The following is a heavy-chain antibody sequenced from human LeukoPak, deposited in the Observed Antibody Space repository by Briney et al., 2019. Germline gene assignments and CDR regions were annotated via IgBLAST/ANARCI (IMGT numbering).Heavy chain of an antibody. D-gene: IGHD3-10*01. CDR2: VSASGGST. CDR3: AKSLGNQGVIDY. Sequence: GGSLRLSCAASGFIFRNHARNWVRQAPGQGLEWVSGVSASGGSTFNTDSVKGRFSISRDNSKNTLYLEMNSLRPEDTALYYCAKSLGNQGVIDYWGQGTLVTVSS. V-gene: IGHV3-23*01. CDR1: GFIFRNHA. J-gene: IGHJ4*02.